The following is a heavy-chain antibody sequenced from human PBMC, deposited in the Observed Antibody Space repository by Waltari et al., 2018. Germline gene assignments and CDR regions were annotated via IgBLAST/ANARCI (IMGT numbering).Heavy chain of an antibody. CDR1: GFTFSHFA. V-gene: IGHV3-33*01. CDR2: IWYDGSNK. J-gene: IGHJ4*02. D-gene: IGHD6-6*01. CDR3: ARGGLSARPDY. Sequence: QVQLVESGGGVVQPGTSLRRSCAASGFTFSHFAMHWVRQSPGKGLGWVAIIWYDGSNKYYSDSVKGRFTISRDNSKNTLYLQMNSLRVDDTAVYFCARGGLSARPDYWGQGTLVTVSS.